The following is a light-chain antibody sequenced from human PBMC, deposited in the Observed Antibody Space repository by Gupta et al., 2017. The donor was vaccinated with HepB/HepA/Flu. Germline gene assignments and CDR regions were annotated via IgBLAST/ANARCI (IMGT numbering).Light chain of an antibody. CDR1: KLGDKY. J-gene: IGLJ2*01. Sequence: SYELTQPPSVSVSPGQTASITCSGDKLGDKYACWYQQKPGQSPVLVIYQDSKRPSGIPERFSGSNSGNTATLTISGTQAMDEADYYCQAWDSSTSDVVFGGGTKLTGL. CDR2: QDS. CDR3: QAWDSSTSDVV. V-gene: IGLV3-1*01.